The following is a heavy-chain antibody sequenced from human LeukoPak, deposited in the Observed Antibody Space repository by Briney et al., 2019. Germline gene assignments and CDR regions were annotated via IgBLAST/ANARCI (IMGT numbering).Heavy chain of an antibody. CDR2: ISSSGGST. CDR3: AKRAAAGPFDY. V-gene: IGHV3-23*01. J-gene: IGHJ4*02. Sequence: GGSLRLSCAASGFTFSSYAMSWVRQAPGKGLEWVSTISSSGGSTYYADSVKGRSTISRDNSKNTLYLQMNSLRAEDTAVYYCAKRAAAGPFDYWGQGTLVTVSS. D-gene: IGHD6-13*01. CDR1: GFTFSSYA.